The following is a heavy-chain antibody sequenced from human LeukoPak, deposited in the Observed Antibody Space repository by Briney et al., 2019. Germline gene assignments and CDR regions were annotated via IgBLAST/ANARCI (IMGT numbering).Heavy chain of an antibody. CDR2: INAGNGNT. Sequence: ASVKVSCKASGYTFTSYAMHWVRQAPGQRLEWMGWINAGNGNTKYSQKFQGRVTITRDTSASTAYMELSSLRSEDTAVYYCARVGYSGYDLYYFDYWGQGTLVTVSS. CDR3: ARVGYSGYDLYYFDY. J-gene: IGHJ4*02. CDR1: GYTFTSYA. D-gene: IGHD5-12*01. V-gene: IGHV1-3*01.